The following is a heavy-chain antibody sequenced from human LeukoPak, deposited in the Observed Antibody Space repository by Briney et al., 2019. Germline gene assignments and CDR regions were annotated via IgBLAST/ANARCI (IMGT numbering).Heavy chain of an antibody. Sequence: GGSLRLSCAASGFTFSIYSMSWVRQAPGKGLEWVSYISGSGDTMYYADSVKGRFTISRDSANNSLSLQMNGLRDDDTAVYYCARVLDGGKPGFGYWGQGAVVTVSS. V-gene: IGHV3-48*02. CDR3: ARVLDGGKPGFGY. CDR2: ISGSGDTM. CDR1: GFTFSIYS. J-gene: IGHJ4*02. D-gene: IGHD4-23*01.